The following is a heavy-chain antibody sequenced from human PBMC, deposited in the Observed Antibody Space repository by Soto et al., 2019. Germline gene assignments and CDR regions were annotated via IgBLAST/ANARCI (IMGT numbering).Heavy chain of an antibody. Sequence: QVQLVESGGGVVQPGRSLRLSCAASEFTFSSYGMHWVRQAPGKGLEWVAVIWYDGSNKYYADSVKGRFTISRDNSKNTLYLQMNSLRAEDTSVYYCAGGRDYYYYSMDVWGKGTTVTVSS. D-gene: IGHD3-16*01. V-gene: IGHV3-33*01. J-gene: IGHJ6*03. CDR3: AGGRDYYYYSMDV. CDR1: EFTFSSYG. CDR2: IWYDGSNK.